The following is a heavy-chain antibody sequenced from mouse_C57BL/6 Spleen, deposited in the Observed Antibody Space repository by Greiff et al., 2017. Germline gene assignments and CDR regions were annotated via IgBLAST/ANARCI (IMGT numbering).Heavy chain of an antibody. CDR2: IWGGGST. CDR3: AKHLTTVVAPYYAMDY. Sequence: VMLVESGPGLVAPSQSLSITCTVSGFSLTSYGVDWVRQPPGKGLEWLGVIWGGGSTNYNSALMSRLSISKDNSKSQVFLKMNSLQTDDTAMYYCAKHLTTVVAPYYAMDYWGQGTSVTVSS. V-gene: IGHV2-9*01. CDR1: GFSLTSYG. J-gene: IGHJ4*01. D-gene: IGHD1-1*01.